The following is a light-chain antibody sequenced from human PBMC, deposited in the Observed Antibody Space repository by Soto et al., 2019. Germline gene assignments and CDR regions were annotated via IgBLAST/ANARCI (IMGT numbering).Light chain of an antibody. CDR1: QSVSIN. Sequence: EIVMTQSPGTLSLSPGERATLSCRASQSVSINLAWYKQKPGQAPRLLIYDASTRATGIPARFSGSGSGTDFTLTISSLKSKDFAVYYCQQYGSSPITFGQGTRLEIK. J-gene: IGKJ5*01. V-gene: IGKV3D-15*02. CDR3: QQYGSSPIT. CDR2: DAS.